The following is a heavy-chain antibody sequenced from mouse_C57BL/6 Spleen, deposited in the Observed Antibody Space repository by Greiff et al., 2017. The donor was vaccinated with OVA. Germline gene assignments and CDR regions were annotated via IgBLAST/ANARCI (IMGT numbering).Heavy chain of an antibody. CDR1: GFTFSDYY. D-gene: IGHD4-1*01. V-gene: IGHV5-16*01. CDR3: ARGSPGTYWYFDV. J-gene: IGHJ1*03. Sequence: EVQVVESEGGLVQPGSSMKLSCTASGFTFSDYYMAWVRQVPEKGLEWVANINYDGSSTYYLDSLKSRFIISRDNAKNILYLQMSSLKSEDTATYYCARGSPGTYWYFDVWGTGTTVTVSS. CDR2: INYDGSST.